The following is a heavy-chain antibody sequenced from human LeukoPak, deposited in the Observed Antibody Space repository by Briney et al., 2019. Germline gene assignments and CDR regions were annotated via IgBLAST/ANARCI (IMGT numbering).Heavy chain of an antibody. CDR2: FFTSGST. Sequence: PSQTLSLTCTVSGGSISSGGFHWGWLRQPAGKGLEWIGRFFTSGSTNYNPSLKSRVTISVDTSKNQFSLRLSSVTAADAAVYYCARGGMVRALADWGQGTLVTVSS. V-gene: IGHV4-61*02. J-gene: IGHJ4*02. CDR3: ARGGMVRALAD. CDR1: GGSISSGGFH. D-gene: IGHD3-10*01.